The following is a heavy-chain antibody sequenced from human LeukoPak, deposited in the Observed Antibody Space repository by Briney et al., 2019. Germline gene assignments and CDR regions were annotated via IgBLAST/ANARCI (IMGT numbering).Heavy chain of an antibody. CDR2: IIPIFGIA. V-gene: IGHV1-69*04. CDR1: GGTFSSYA. J-gene: IGHJ4*02. D-gene: IGHD2-2*01. CDR3: ARGPYCSSTSCYYAGGLAG. Sequence: ASVKVSCKASGGTFSSYAISWVRQAPGQGLEWMGRIIPIFGIANYAQKFQGRVTITAGKSTSTAYMELSSLRSEDTAVYYCARGPYCSSTSCYYAGGLAGWGQGTLVTVSS.